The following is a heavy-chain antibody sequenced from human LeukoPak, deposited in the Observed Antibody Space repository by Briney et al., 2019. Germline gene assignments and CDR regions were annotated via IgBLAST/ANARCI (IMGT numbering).Heavy chain of an antibody. V-gene: IGHV3-30-3*01. CDR1: GFTFSSYA. CDR2: ISHDGSNK. CDR3: ARAGVRGVIPDY. Sequence: GGSLRLSCAASGFTFSSYAMHWVRQAPGKGLEWVAVISHDGSNKYYADSVKGRFTISRDNSKRTLYLQMNSLGPEDTAVCPCARAGVRGVIPDYWGQGTLVTVSS. J-gene: IGHJ4*02. D-gene: IGHD3-10*01.